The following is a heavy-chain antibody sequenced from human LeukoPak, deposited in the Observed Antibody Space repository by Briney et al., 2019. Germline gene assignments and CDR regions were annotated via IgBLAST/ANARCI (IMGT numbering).Heavy chain of an antibody. V-gene: IGHV4-61*02. CDR3: ARSYYDFWSGYLGGAEYFQH. J-gene: IGHJ1*01. CDR1: GGSISSGSYY. CDR2: IYTSGST. D-gene: IGHD3-3*01. Sequence: PSETLSLTCTVSGGSISSGSYYWSWIRQPAGKGLEWIGRIYTSGSTNYNPSLKSRVTISVDTSKNQFSLKLSSVTAADTAVYYCARSYYDFWSGYLGGAEYFQHWGQGTLVTVSS.